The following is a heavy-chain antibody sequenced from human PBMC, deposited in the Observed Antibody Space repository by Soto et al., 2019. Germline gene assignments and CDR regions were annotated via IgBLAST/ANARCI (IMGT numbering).Heavy chain of an antibody. J-gene: IGHJ4*02. CDR1: GGSISSYY. V-gene: IGHV4-59*01. Sequence: SETLSLTCTVSGGSISSYYWSWIRQPPGKGLEWIGYIYYSGSTNYNPSLKSRVTISVDTSKNQFSLKLSSVTAADTAVYYCARPTYNSGSPFDYWGQGSLVTVSS. CDR3: ARPTYNSGSPFDY. D-gene: IGHD1-20*01. CDR2: IYYSGST.